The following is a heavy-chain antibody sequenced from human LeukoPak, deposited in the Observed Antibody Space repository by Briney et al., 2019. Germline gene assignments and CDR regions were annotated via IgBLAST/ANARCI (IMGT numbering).Heavy chain of an antibody. CDR1: GFTFTNYG. D-gene: IGHD3-9*01. CDR3: ARDRDGVDGFD. J-gene: IGHJ4*02. V-gene: IGHV3-33*01. Sequence: GGSLILSCATSGFTFTNYGMHWVRQPPGRGLQWVAALWSDGNNKYYADSVKGRFTISRDTSKNTLHLQMNSLRVEDTALYYCARDRDGVDGFDWGQGTLVTVSS. CDR2: LWSDGNNK.